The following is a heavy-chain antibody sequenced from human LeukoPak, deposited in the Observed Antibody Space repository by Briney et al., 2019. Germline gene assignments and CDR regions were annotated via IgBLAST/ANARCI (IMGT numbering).Heavy chain of an antibody. CDR3: TRDPRHFDS. CDR1: GFTFSDSY. Sequence: GGSLRLSCPASGFTFSDSYMTWVRQAPGKGVEWVAYISGSGHDINYSDSVKGRFTISRDNTKNSLYLQMSSLRVEDTAVYYCTRDPRHFDSCGQGTLVTVSS. V-gene: IGHV3-11*04. CDR2: ISGSGHDI. D-gene: IGHD6-6*01. J-gene: IGHJ5*01.